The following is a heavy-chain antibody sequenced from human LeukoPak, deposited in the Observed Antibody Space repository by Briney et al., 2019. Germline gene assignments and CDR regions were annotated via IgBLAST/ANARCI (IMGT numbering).Heavy chain of an antibody. V-gene: IGHV3-7*01. CDR2: IKQDGNEK. CDR3: ARERIIAAAGNYYYYYMDV. D-gene: IGHD6-13*01. CDR1: GFTFTSYW. J-gene: IGHJ6*03. Sequence: TGRSLRLSCAASGFTFTSYWMSWVSQDPGKGLEWVANIKQDGNEKYYVDSVKGQFTISRDNAKNSLYLQMNSLRAEDTAVYYCARERIIAAAGNYYYYYMDVWGKGTTVTVSS.